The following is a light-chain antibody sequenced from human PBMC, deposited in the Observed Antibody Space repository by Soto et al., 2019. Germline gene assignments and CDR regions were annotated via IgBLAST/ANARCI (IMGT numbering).Light chain of an antibody. J-gene: IGLJ1*01. V-gene: IGLV2-14*01. CDR1: SSDVDFYNF. Sequence: QSVLTQPASVAGSPGQSITISCTGTSSDVDFYNFVSWYQQHPGKAPKLIIYEVSNRSSGVSSRFSGSKSGNTASLTISGLRAEDEADYYCSSSTLTSYVFGTGTNVTVL. CDR2: EVS. CDR3: SSSTLTSYV.